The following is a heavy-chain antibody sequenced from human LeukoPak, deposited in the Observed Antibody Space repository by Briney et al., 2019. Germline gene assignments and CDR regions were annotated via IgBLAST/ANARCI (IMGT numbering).Heavy chain of an antibody. Sequence: ASVKVSCKASGYTFTSYGISWVRQAPGQGREWMGWISAYNGNTNYAQKLQGRVTMTTDTSTSTAYMELRSLRSDDTAVYYCASGKGATVNTGGDYWGQGTLVTVSS. CDR1: GYTFTSYG. J-gene: IGHJ4*02. CDR2: ISAYNGNT. D-gene: IGHD4-11*01. V-gene: IGHV1-18*01. CDR3: ASGKGATVNTGGDY.